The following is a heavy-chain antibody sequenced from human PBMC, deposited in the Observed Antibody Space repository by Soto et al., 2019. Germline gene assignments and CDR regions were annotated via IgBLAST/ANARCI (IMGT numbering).Heavy chain of an antibody. CDR2: IFSNDEK. J-gene: IGHJ5*02. V-gene: IGHV2-26*04. CDR3: ASTYSSSWYCFDP. Sequence: QVTVKESGPVLVKPTETLTLTCTVSGFSLNNAGLGVSWIRQPPGKALEWLAHIFSNDEKSYSTSLKSRLTISXGXSKSQVVLTMTNMDPVDTATYYCASTYSSSWYCFDPWGQGTLVTVSS. D-gene: IGHD6-13*01. CDR1: GFSLNNAGLG.